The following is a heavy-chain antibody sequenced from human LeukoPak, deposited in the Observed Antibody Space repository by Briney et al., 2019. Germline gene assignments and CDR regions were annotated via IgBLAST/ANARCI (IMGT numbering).Heavy chain of an antibody. J-gene: IGHJ4*02. D-gene: IGHD2-2*01. Sequence: ASVKVSCKASGYTFTDYYMRWVRQAPGQGFEWMGWINPNDGDTNYAQKFQGRVTMTRDTSISTAHMEVSRLRSDDTAVYYCARANFLYCSSSTCLFDYWGQGTLVIVSS. CDR1: GYTFTDYY. CDR3: ARANFLYCSSSTCLFDY. CDR2: INPNDGDT. V-gene: IGHV1-2*02.